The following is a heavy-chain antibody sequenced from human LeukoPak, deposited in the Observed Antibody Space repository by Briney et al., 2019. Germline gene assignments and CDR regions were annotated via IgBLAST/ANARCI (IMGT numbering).Heavy chain of an antibody. D-gene: IGHD6-6*01. CDR2: INHSGST. Sequence: SETLSLTCAVYGGSFSGYYWSWIRQAPGKGLEWIGEINHSGSTNYNPSLKSRVTISVDTSKNQFSLKLSSVTAADTAVYYCARFKYSHYFDYWGQGTLVTVSS. V-gene: IGHV4-34*01. CDR1: GGSFSGYY. J-gene: IGHJ4*02. CDR3: ARFKYSHYFDY.